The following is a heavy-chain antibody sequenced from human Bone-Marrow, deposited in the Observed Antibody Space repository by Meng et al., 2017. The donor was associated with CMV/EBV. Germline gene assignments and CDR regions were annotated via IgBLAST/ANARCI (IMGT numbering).Heavy chain of an antibody. Sequence: SETLSLTCTVSGGSISSSSYYWGWIRQPPGKGLEWIGSIYYSGSTYYNPSLKSRVTISVDTSKNQFSLKLSSVTAADTAVYYCARVHTVVTPRGAFDIWGQGTMVTVPS. CDR1: GGSISSSSYY. CDR3: ARVHTVVTPRGAFDI. J-gene: IGHJ3*02. CDR2: IYYSGST. V-gene: IGHV4-39*07. D-gene: IGHD4-23*01.